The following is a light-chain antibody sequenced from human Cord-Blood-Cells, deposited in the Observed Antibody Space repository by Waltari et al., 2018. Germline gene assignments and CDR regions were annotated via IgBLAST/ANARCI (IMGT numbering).Light chain of an antibody. J-gene: IGKJ1*01. V-gene: IGKV1-5*01. Sequence: DIQMTQSPSTLSASVGDRVNITCRASQSISSWLAWYQQKPGKAPKLLIYDASSLESGVPSRFSGSGSGTEFTLTISSLQPDDFATYYCQQYNSNWTFGQGTKVEIK. CDR2: DAS. CDR3: QQYNSNWT. CDR1: QSISSW.